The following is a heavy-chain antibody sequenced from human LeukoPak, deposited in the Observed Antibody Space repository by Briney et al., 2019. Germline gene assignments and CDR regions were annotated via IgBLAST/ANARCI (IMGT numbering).Heavy chain of an antibody. J-gene: IGHJ4*02. D-gene: IGHD3-22*01. CDR1: GYTFTGYY. V-gene: IGHV1-2*02. CDR2: INPNSGGT. Sequence: AAVKVSCKASGYTFTGYYMHWVRQAPGQGLEWMGWINPNSGGTNYAQKFQGRVTMTRDTSISTAYMELSRLRSDDTAVYYCASNHYYDSSGYYNWGQGTLVTVSS. CDR3: ASNHYYDSSGYYN.